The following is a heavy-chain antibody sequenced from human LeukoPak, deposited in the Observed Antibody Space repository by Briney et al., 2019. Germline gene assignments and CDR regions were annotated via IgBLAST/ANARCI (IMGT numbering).Heavy chain of an antibody. V-gene: IGHV3-64D*06. CDR3: VKGKGIAVTSLDY. D-gene: IGHD6-19*01. CDR1: GFIFSNYA. Sequence: PGGSLRLSCSASGFIFSNYAMRWVRQAPGKGLEYVSAISSNGGSTYYADSVKGRFAISRDNSKNTLYLQMSSLRAEDTAVYYCVKGKGIAVTSLDYWGQGTLVTVST. CDR2: ISSNGGST. J-gene: IGHJ4*02.